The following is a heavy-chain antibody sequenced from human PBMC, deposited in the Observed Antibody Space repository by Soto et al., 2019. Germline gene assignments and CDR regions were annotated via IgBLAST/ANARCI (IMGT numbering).Heavy chain of an antibody. CDR2: IYYSGST. D-gene: IGHD3-3*01. Sequence: QLQLQESGPGLVKPSETLSLTCTVSGGSISSSSYYWGWIRQPPGKGLEWLGSIYYSGSTYYNPSLKSRVTMSEDTSKNQLSLKLSSVTAAYTAVYYCARIFGVVIQGHYMDVWGKGTTVTVS. CDR3: ARIFGVVIQGHYMDV. J-gene: IGHJ6*03. CDR1: GGSISSSSYY. V-gene: IGHV4-39*01.